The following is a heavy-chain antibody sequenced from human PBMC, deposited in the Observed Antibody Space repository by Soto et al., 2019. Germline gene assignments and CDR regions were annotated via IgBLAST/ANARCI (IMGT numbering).Heavy chain of an antibody. CDR2: IYYSGST. CDR1: GGSISSGDYY. V-gene: IGHV4-30-4*01. CDR3: ARDRKYYYDSSGYSY. D-gene: IGHD3-22*01. Sequence: QVQLQESGPGLVKPSQTLSLTCTVSGGSISSGDYYWSWIRQPPGKGLEWIGYIYYSGSTYYNPSLKSRVTISVDTSKHQFSLKLSSVTAADTAVYYCARDRKYYYDSSGYSYWGQGTLVTVSS. J-gene: IGHJ4*02.